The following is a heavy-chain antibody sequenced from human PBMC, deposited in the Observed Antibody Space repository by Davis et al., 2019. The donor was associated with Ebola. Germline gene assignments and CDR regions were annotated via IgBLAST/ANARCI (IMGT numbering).Heavy chain of an antibody. CDR1: GYSISSGYS. CDR2: IYHSGST. Sequence: PSETLSLTCIVSGYSISSGYSWGWIRQPPGKGLEWIGSIYHSGSTYYNPSLKSRVTISVDTSKKQFSLKLSSVTAADTAVYYCARVGGWFDPWGQGTLVTVSS. V-gene: IGHV4-38-2*02. D-gene: IGHD1-26*01. CDR3: ARVGGWFDP. J-gene: IGHJ5*02.